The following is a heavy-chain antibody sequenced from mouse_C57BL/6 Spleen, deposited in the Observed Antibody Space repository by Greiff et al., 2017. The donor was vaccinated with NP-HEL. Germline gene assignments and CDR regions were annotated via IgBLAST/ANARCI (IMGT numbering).Heavy chain of an antibody. CDR3: ARERVTTIDY. D-gene: IGHD2-12*01. CDR2: IYPGSGNT. V-gene: IGHV1-66*01. Sequence: VQLQQSGPELVKPGASVKISCKASGYSFTSYHIHWVKQRPGQGLEWIGWIYPGSGNTKYNEKFKGKATLTADTSSSTAYMQLSSLTSEDSAVYYCARERVTTIDYWGQGTTLTVSS. J-gene: IGHJ2*01. CDR1: GYSFTSYH.